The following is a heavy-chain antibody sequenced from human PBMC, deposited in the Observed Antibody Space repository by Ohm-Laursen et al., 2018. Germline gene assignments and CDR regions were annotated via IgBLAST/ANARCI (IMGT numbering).Heavy chain of an antibody. Sequence: GTLSLTCTASGGAISNYYWSWIRQPPGKGLEWIGHINYSGNTNYNPSLKSRVTISVDTSKNQFSLKLSSVTAADTAVYYCARQEGYCSSTSCYEVWFDPWGQGTLVTVSS. CDR3: ARQEGYCSSTSCYEVWFDP. V-gene: IGHV4-59*08. J-gene: IGHJ5*02. D-gene: IGHD2-2*01. CDR2: INYSGNT. CDR1: GGAISNYY.